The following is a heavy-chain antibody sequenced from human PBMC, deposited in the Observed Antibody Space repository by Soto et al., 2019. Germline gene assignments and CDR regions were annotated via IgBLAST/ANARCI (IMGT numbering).Heavy chain of an antibody. CDR3: ASVVAVADCFDP. D-gene: IGHD6-19*01. Sequence: GASVKVSCKASGYTLSNYAMHWVRQAPGQRLEWMGGIIPIFGTANYAQKFQGRVTITADESTSTAYMELSSLRSEDTAVYYCASVVAVADCFDPWGQGTLVTVSS. CDR2: IIPIFGTA. J-gene: IGHJ5*02. V-gene: IGHV1-69*13. CDR1: GYTLSNYA.